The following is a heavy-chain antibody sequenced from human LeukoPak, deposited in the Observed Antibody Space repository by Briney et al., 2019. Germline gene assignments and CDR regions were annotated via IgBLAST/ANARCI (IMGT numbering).Heavy chain of an antibody. CDR2: ISYDGSNK. J-gene: IGHJ4*02. CDR3: ARAHYSGDYFDY. Sequence: PGRSLRLSCAASGFTFSSYGMHWARQAPGKGLEWVAVISYDGSNKYYADSVKGRFTISRDNSKNTLYLQMNSLRAEDTAVYYCARAHYSGDYFDYWGQGTLVTVSS. CDR1: GFTFSSYG. V-gene: IGHV3-30*03. D-gene: IGHD5-18*01.